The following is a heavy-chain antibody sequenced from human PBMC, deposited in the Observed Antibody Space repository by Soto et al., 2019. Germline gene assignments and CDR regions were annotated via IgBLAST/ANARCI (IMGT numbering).Heavy chain of an antibody. CDR3: AKPPGGSRSWYGGVDY. V-gene: IGHV3-23*01. Sequence: EVQLLESGGGLVQPGGSLRLSCAASGFTFSSYAMSWVRQAPGKGLERVSAISGSGGSTYYADSVKGRFTISRDNSKNTLYLQMNSLRAEDTAVYYCAKPPGGSRSWYGGVDYWGQGTLVTVSS. CDR2: ISGSGGST. CDR1: GFTFSSYA. J-gene: IGHJ4*02. D-gene: IGHD6-13*01.